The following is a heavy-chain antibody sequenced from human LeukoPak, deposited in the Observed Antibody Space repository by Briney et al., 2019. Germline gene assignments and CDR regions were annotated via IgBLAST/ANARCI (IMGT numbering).Heavy chain of an antibody. D-gene: IGHD3-10*01. CDR1: GFTFSSYA. J-gene: IGHJ4*02. Sequence: PGGSLRLSCAASGFTFSSYAMSWVRQAPGKGLEWVSAISGSGGSTYYADSVKGRFTISRDNSKNTLYLQMNSLRAEDTAVYYCASHPAFGVYYFDYWGQGTLVTVSS. CDR3: ASHPAFGVYYFDY. V-gene: IGHV3-23*01. CDR2: ISGSGGST.